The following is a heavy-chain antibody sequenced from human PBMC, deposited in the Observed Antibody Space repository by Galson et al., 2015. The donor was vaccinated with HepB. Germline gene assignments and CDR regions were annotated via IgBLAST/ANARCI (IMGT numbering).Heavy chain of an antibody. V-gene: IGHV3-7*03. J-gene: IGHJ6*02. CDR2: IKQDGSEK. CDR3: ARDYYYDSSGYRYYYGMDV. D-gene: IGHD3-22*01. CDR1: GFTFSSYW. Sequence: LRLSCAASGFTFSSYWMSWVRQAPGKGLEWVANIKQDGSEKYYVDSVKGRFTISRDNAKNSLYLQMNSLRAEDTAVYYCARDYYYDSSGYRYYYGMDVWGQGTTVTVSS.